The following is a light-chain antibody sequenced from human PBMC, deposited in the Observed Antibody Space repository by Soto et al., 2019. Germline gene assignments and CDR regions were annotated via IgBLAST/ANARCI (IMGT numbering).Light chain of an antibody. CDR1: QDTRND. CDR2: AAV. V-gene: IGKV1-6*01. Sequence: AIQMTQSPSSLSASVGDRVTITCRASQDTRNDLAWYQQKPGKAPNLLIFAAVNLQSGVPSRFRGGGSGTQFTLTISSLQPEDFDTYCCLQHYKFSWTFGQGTKV. J-gene: IGKJ1*01. CDR3: LQHYKFSWT.